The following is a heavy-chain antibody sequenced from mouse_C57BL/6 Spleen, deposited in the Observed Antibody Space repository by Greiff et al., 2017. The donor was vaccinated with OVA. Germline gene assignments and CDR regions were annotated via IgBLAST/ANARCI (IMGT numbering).Heavy chain of an antibody. J-gene: IGHJ4*01. Sequence: VQRVESGAELARPGASVKLSCKASGYTFTSYGISWVKQRTGQGLEWIGEIYPRSGNTYYNEKFKGKATLTADKSSSTAYMELRSLTSEDSAVYFCARDDYEYYYAMDYWGQGTSVTVSS. CDR2: IYPRSGNT. D-gene: IGHD2-4*01. CDR3: ARDDYEYYYAMDY. V-gene: IGHV1-81*01. CDR1: GYTFTSYG.